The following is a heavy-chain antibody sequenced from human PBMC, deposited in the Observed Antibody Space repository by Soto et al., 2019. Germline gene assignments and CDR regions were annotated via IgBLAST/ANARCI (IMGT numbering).Heavy chain of an antibody. J-gene: IGHJ4*02. V-gene: IGHV3-15*07. Sequence: EVQLVESGGGLVKPGESLRLSCAASGFTFTNAWMNWVRQAPGKGLEWVGRIRSKTDGGTPDYAAPVKGRFTISRDDSNNTLYVQMNSLKTEDTAIYYCTTEKGYWGQGTLGTVSS. CDR3: TTEKGY. CDR1: GFTFTNAW. CDR2: IRSKTDGGTP.